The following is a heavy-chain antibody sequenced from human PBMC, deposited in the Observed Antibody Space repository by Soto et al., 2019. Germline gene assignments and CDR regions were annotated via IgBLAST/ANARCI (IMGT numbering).Heavy chain of an antibody. Sequence: QVTLKESGPVLVKPTETLTLTCAVSGFSPRDSKVGVSWICQPPGKALERLAHIFWNGEKSYSTTLERRLTIPKDPSKGQVALTITNMDPVDTATYFSAHVRQWDGGHSYDYWGRGTLVTVSS. J-gene: IGHJ4*02. CDR3: AHVRQWDGGHSYDY. CDR2: IFWNGEK. CDR1: GFSPRDSKVG. D-gene: IGHD1-26*01. V-gene: IGHV2-26*01.